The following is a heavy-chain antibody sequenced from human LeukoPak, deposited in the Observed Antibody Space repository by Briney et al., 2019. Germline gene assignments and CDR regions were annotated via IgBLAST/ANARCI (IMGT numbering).Heavy chain of an antibody. CDR2: IRSKAYGGTT. CDR1: GFTFGDYA. CDR3: TLDPFTYDSSGYYHDY. Sequence: GGSLRLSCTASGFTFGDYAMSWVRQAPGKGLEWGGFIRSKAYGGTTEYAASVKGRFTISRDDSKIIAYLQMNSLKTEDTAVYYCTLDPFTYDSSGYYHDYWGQGTLVTVSS. D-gene: IGHD3-22*01. J-gene: IGHJ4*02. V-gene: IGHV3-49*04.